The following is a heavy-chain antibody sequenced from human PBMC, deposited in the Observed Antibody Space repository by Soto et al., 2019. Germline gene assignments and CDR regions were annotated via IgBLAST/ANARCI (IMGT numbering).Heavy chain of an antibody. Sequence: QLQLQESGPGLVKPSETLSLTCTVSGGSINDDTYYWGWIRQPPGKGLEWIGSIYYSGTSSYNPSPGGRVRVAVDTPDNQCSFRVGSVPAADRAVYSCAKLHCDSPNGVPLAPGGQGTLVIVSS. V-gene: IGHV4-39*01. CDR2: IYYSGTS. J-gene: IGHJ5*02. CDR3: AKLHCDSPNGVPLAP. D-gene: IGHD2-21*01. CDR1: GGSINDDTYY.